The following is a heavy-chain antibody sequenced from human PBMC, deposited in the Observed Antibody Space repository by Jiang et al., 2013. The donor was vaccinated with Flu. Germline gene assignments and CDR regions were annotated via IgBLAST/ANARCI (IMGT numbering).Heavy chain of an antibody. V-gene: IGHV4-39*07. CDR3: ARRDCGGDCYSGPFMVTDY. J-gene: IGHJ4*02. D-gene: IGHD2-21*01. CDR1: GGSISSSSYY. Sequence: LLKPSETLSLTCTVSGGSISSSSYYWGWIRQPPGKGLEWIGSIYYSGSTYYNPSLKSRVTISVDTSKNQFSLKLGSVTAADTAVYYCARRDCGGDCYSGPFMVTDYWGQGTLV. CDR2: IYYSGST.